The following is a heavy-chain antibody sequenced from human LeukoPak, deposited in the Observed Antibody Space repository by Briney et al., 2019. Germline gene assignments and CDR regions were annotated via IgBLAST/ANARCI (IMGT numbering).Heavy chain of an antibody. CDR3: ARVPSDGYRYFDY. J-gene: IGHJ4*02. CDR2: IKQDGSEK. D-gene: IGHD5-24*01. V-gene: IGHV3-7*01. CDR1: GFTFSSYW. Sequence: PGGSLRLSCAASGFTFSSYWMSWVRQAPGKGLEWVANIKQDGSEKYYVDSVKGRFTISRDNAKNSLYLQMNSLRAEDTAVYYCARVPSDGYRYFDYWGQGTLVTVSS.